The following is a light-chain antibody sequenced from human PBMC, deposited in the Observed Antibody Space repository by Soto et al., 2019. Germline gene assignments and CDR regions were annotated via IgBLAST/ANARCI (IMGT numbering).Light chain of an antibody. V-gene: IGLV2-8*01. CDR2: EVN. J-gene: IGLJ1*01. Sequence: QSALTQPPSASGSPGQSVTISCTGTSSDVGTYKYVSWYQQHPGNAPKLILYEVNERPSGVPDRFSGSKSGNTASLTVSGLQAEDEADYYCSSYVASNNLRVFGTGTKLTVL. CDR3: SSYVASNNLRV. CDR1: SSDVGTYKY.